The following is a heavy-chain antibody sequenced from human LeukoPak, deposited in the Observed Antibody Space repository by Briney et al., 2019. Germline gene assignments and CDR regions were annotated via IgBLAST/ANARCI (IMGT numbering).Heavy chain of an antibody. V-gene: IGHV4-39*01. CDR3: ARGYYYDSSGQSDYFDY. CDR1: GGSISSSSHY. Sequence: PSETLSLTCTVSGGSISSSSHYWGWIRQPPGKGLEWIGSIYYSGSTYYNPSLKSRVTISVDTSKNQFSLKLSSVTAADTAVYYCARGYYYDSSGQSDYFDYWGQGTLVTVSS. D-gene: IGHD3-22*01. CDR2: IYYSGST. J-gene: IGHJ4*02.